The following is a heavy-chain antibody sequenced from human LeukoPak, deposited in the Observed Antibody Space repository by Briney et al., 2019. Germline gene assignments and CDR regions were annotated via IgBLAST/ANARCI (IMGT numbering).Heavy chain of an antibody. CDR2: ISNRGTTI. D-gene: IGHD6-19*01. V-gene: IGHV3-11*04. CDR1: GFTFSDYF. Sequence: PGGSLRLSCAASGFTFSDYFMSWIRQAPGKGLEWVSYISNRGTTIYYADSVKGRFTVSRDNAKNSLYLHMNSLRAEDTAVYYCARDSHSSGWYVVGRGTFYGMDVWGQGTTVTVSS. J-gene: IGHJ6*02. CDR3: ARDSHSSGWYVVGRGTFYGMDV.